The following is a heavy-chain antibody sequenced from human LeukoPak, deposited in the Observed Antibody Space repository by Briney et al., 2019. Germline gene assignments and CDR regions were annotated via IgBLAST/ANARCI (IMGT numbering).Heavy chain of an antibody. CDR3: ARDFGSSWYTDFDY. V-gene: IGHV3-21*01. CDR1: GFTFSSYS. CDR2: ISSSSSYI. D-gene: IGHD6-13*01. Sequence: GGSLRLSCAAAGFTFSSYSMRWVRHAPGKGLEWVSSISSSSSYIYYADSVKGRFTISRDNAKNSLYLQMNSLRAEDTAVYYCARDFGSSWYTDFDYWGQGTLVTVSS. J-gene: IGHJ4*02.